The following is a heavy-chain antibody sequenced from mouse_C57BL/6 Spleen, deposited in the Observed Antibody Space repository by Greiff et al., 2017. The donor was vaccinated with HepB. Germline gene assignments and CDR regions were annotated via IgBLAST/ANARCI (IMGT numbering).Heavy chain of an antibody. CDR3: ARSPSNWPFAY. CDR2: IYPRDGST. CDR1: GYTFTSYD. V-gene: IGHV1-85*01. J-gene: IGHJ3*01. D-gene: IGHD4-1*01. Sequence: VQLQESGPELVKPGASVKLSCKASGYTFTSYDINWVKQRPGQGLEWIGWIYPRDGSTKYNEKFKGKATLTVDTSSSTAYMELHSLTSEDSAVYFCARSPSNWPFAYWGQGTLVTVSA.